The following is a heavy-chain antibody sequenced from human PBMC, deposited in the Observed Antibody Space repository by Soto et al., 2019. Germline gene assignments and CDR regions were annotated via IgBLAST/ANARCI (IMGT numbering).Heavy chain of an antibody. V-gene: IGHV4-30-4*01. D-gene: IGHD6-19*01. J-gene: IGHJ4*02. CDR1: GGSISSGDYY. Sequence: QVQLQESGPGLVKPSQTLSLICTVSGGSISSGDYYWSWIRQPPGKGLEWIAYIYYSGSTYYNPSLKGRVSISAHTSKNQFSLKLSSVTAADTAVYYCAREDTVAGRQRFVDYWGQGTLVTVSS. CDR3: AREDTVAGRQRFVDY. CDR2: IYYSGST.